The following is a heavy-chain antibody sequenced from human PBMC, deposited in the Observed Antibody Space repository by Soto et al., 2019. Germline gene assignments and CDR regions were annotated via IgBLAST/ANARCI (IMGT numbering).Heavy chain of an antibody. Sequence: ASVKVSCKAAGGAFISYAVSWVRQAPGQGLEWMGGIIPIFGAGNYAQKFQGRVTITADESTSTAYMELSSLRSEDTAVYYCARLTGSYYNWEDYYYGMDVWGQGTTVTVSS. V-gene: IGHV1-69*13. CDR3: ARLTGSYYNWEDYYYGMDV. CDR2: IIPIFGAG. CDR1: GGAFISYA. D-gene: IGHD3-10*01. J-gene: IGHJ6*02.